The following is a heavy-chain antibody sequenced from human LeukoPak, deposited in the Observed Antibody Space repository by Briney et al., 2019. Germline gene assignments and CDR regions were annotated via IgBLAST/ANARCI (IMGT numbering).Heavy chain of an antibody. CDR1: GFTFSSYA. CDR3: AKDRVYYYDSSGYYSDY. J-gene: IGHJ4*02. V-gene: IGHV3-23*01. CDR2: ISGSGGST. D-gene: IGHD3-22*01. Sequence: PGESLRLSCTASGFTFSSYAMTWVRQAPGQGLEWVSAISGSGGSTYYADSVKGRFTISRDNSKNTLYLQMNSLRAEDTAVYYCAKDRVYYYDSSGYYSDYWGQGTLVTVSS.